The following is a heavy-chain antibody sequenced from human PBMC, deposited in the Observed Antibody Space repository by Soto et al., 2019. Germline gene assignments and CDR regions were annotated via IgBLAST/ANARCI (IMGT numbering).Heavy chain of an antibody. J-gene: IGHJ4*02. CDR1: GGSISSSSYY. V-gene: IGHV4-39*01. D-gene: IGHD3-16*01. CDR3: ARHPISSWGAMATYDY. Sequence: QLQLQESGPGLVKPSETLSLTCTVSGGSISSSSYYWGWIRQPPGKGLEWIGSIFYGGSTYYNPSLKSRVTISVDTSKNHFSLKLSSGTAADTAVYYCARHPISSWGAMATYDYWGQGTLVTVSS. CDR2: IFYGGST.